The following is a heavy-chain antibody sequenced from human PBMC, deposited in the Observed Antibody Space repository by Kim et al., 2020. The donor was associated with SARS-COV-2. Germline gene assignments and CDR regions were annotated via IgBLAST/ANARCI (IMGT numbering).Heavy chain of an antibody. CDR3: AKDKGVVSSYYGMDV. CDR1: GFTFSSYA. D-gene: IGHD2-15*01. V-gene: IGHV3-23*01. J-gene: IGHJ6*02. CDR2: ISGSGGST. Sequence: GGSLRLSCAASGFTFSSYAMSWVRQAPGKGLEWVSAISGSGGSTYYADSVKGRFTISRDNSKNTPYLQMNSLRAEDTAVYYCAKDKGVVSSYYGMDVWGQGTTVTVSS.